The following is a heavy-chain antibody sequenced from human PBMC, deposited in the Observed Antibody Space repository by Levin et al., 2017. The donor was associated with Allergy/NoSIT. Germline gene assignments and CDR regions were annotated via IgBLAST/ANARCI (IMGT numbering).Heavy chain of an antibody. CDR3: ARAEVGSEH. CDR1: GGSISSGSYY. V-gene: IGHV4-61*02. D-gene: IGHD3-10*01. J-gene: IGHJ4*02. Sequence: SETLSLTYKVSGGSISSGSYYWSWIRQPAAKGLEWIGRIYSSGSANYNPSLKSRVSISVDTSKNQFSLKLSSVTAADTAVYYCARAEVGSEHCGQGTLVTVSS. CDR2: IYSSGSA.